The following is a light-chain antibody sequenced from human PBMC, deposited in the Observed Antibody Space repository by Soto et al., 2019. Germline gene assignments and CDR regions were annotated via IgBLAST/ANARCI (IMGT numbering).Light chain of an antibody. CDR1: QSLRTW. CDR3: LQYNTYPWT. J-gene: IGKJ1*01. CDR2: KVS. V-gene: IGKV1-5*03. Sequence: DIQMTQSPSTLSASIGDRVTITCRASQSLRTWLAWFHQKPGEAPKGLIYKVSYLESGVPPRFTASGSETEFTLTINGLQPDDFATYYCLQYNTYPWTFGQGTKVDIK.